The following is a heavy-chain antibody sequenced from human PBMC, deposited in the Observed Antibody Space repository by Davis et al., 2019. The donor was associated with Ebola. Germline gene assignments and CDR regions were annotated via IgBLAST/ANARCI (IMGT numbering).Heavy chain of an antibody. J-gene: IGHJ4*02. V-gene: IGHV4-39*01. CDR1: GDSIRSSGYY. CDR2: IYNSGNT. D-gene: IGHD3-10*02. CDR3: AKAKYSSYDRTFDY. Sequence: PSETLSLTCTVSGDSIRSSGYYWGWIRQPPGKGLEWIGTIYNSGNTYYNPSLKSRVAISVDTSKKKFSLKLNSVTAADTAVYYCAKAKYSSYDRTFDYWGQGTLVTVSS.